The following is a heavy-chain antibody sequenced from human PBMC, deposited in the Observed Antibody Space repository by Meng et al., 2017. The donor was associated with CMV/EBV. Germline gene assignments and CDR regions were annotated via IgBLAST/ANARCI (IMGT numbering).Heavy chain of an antibody. D-gene: IGHD3-16*01. Sequence: ASVKVSCKASGYTFTCYYMHWVRQAPGQGLEWMGWINPNSGGTNYAKKFQGRVTMTRDTSISTAYMELSRLRSDDTAVYYCARDRVGYYYGMDVWGQGTTVTVSS. J-gene: IGHJ6*02. CDR2: INPNSGGT. V-gene: IGHV1-2*02. CDR3: ARDRVGYYYGMDV. CDR1: GYTFTCYY.